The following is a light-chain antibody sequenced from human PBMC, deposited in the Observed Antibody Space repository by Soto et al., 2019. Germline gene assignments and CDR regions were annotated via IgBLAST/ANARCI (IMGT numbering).Light chain of an antibody. CDR1: SRDVGGYNY. CDR2: VVR. J-gene: IGLJ1*01. Sequence: QSVLTQPASVSGSPGQSITISCTGTSRDVGGYNYVSWYKHPPAKAPRFMFYVVRIGPSGFFVLFSFSNFGNPAPLTFFGFQAEDEADYYCSSYTNTTPLYVFETGTKVPVL. CDR3: SSYTNTTPLYV. V-gene: IGLV2-14*03.